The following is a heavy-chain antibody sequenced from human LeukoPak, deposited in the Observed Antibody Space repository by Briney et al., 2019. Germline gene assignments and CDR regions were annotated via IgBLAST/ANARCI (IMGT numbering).Heavy chain of an antibody. CDR1: GGTFSSYA. CDR3: ARSIKRAFDI. D-gene: IGHD3-9*01. CDR2: IIPIFGTA. J-gene: IGHJ3*02. Sequence: GASVKVSCKASGGTFSSYAISWVRQAPGQGLEWMGGIIPIFGTANYAQKFQGRVTITADESTSTAYMERSSLRSEDTAVYYCARSIKRAFDIWGQGTMVTVSS. V-gene: IGHV1-69*13.